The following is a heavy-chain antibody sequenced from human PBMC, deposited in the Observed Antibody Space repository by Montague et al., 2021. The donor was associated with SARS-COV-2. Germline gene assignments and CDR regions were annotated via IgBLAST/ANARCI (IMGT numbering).Heavy chain of an antibody. Sequence: SETLSLTCSVAGGSLRAYFWSWIWQPPGKRLEWIGGVYYNGTTDYNPSLKSRVNISLDTSTTQLSLNMASVTSVDTGVYYCARARSAFDMWGRGTMVTVSS. CDR2: VYYNGTT. CDR1: GGSLRAYF. V-gene: IGHV4-59*13. CDR3: ARARSAFDM. J-gene: IGHJ3*02.